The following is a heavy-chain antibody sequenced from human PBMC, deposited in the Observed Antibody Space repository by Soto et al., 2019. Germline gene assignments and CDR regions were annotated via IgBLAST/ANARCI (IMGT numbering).Heavy chain of an antibody. V-gene: IGHV3-33*01. CDR2: IWHDGINK. J-gene: IGHJ4*02. D-gene: IGHD3-3*02. CDR1: GFGFSSFG. Sequence: QVQLVESGGGVVQPVRSLRLSCAASGFGFSSFGMHWVRQAPGKGLEWVAMIWHDGINKYYVDSVKGRFTISRDNSESTLYLQMNSLRAEATAVYYCAREGRAFFDYWGQGTLVTVSS. CDR3: AREGRAFFDY.